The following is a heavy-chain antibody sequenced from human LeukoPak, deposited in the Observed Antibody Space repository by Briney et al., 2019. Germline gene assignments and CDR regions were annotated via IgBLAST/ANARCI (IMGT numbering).Heavy chain of an antibody. CDR3: GRLSGSYFDF. J-gene: IGHJ4*02. D-gene: IGHD1-26*01. CDR1: GFTLSRHG. V-gene: IGHV3-33*01. CDR2: IWYDGSNK. Sequence: SGGSLRLSCAASGFTLSRHGMHWVRQAPGKGLEWVALIWYDGSNKYYADSVKGRFTISRDNFKNTLYLQLNSLRAEDTAVYYCGRLSGSYFDFWGQGTLVTVSS.